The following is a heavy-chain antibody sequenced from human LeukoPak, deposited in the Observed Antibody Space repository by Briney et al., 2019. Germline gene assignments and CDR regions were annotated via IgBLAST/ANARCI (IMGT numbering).Heavy chain of an antibody. CDR1: GFIGCSEY. V-gene: IGHV3-53*01. CDR3: AGRTNCNDLSLDS. J-gene: IGHJ4*02. Sequence: PGGSLRRSCSGSGFIGCSEYMTWVPQAPGKGLEYVSVIYKGGTPEYADSEGGRFTISRDNSKNTLYLQRGRRTADDTAVYYCAGRTNCNDLSLDSWGQGTLVTAS. D-gene: IGHD1-1*01. CDR2: IYKGGTP.